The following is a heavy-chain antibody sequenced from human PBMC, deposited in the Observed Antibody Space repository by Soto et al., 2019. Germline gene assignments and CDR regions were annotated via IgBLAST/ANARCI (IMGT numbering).Heavy chain of an antibody. J-gene: IGHJ4*02. CDR3: AREGYDSSGYYFDY. CDR1: VGSISSYD. V-gene: IGHV4-4*07. Sequence: SETLSLTCTVSVGSISSYDWSWIRQPAGKGLEWSGRIYTSGSTNYNPSLKSRVTMSVDTSKNQFSLKLSSVTAADTAVYYCAREGYDSSGYYFDYWGQGTLVTVSS. D-gene: IGHD3-22*01. CDR2: IYTSGST.